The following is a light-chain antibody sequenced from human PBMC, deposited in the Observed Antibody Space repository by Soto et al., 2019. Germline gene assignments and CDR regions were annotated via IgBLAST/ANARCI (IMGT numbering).Light chain of an antibody. CDR1: QSVSSSY. Sequence: EIVLTQSPGTLSLSPGERATLSCRASQSVSSSYLAWYQQKPGQAPSLLICGASSRATGIPDRFSGSGSGTDFTLTISRLEPEDFAVYYCQQYGSSPRTFGQGTKVDIK. V-gene: IGKV3-20*01. CDR2: GAS. CDR3: QQYGSSPRT. J-gene: IGKJ1*01.